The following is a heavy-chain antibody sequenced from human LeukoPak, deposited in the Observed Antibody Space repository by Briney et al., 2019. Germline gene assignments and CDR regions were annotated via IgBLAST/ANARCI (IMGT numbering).Heavy chain of an antibody. Sequence: SETLSLTCTVSGGSISSSSYYWGWLRQPPGKGLEWLGSIYYSGSTYYNPSLKSRVTISVDTSKNQFSLKLSSVTAADTAVYYCVSYYYDSSGRIDYWGQGTVVTVSS. CDR2: IYYSGST. CDR3: VSYYYDSSGRIDY. D-gene: IGHD3-22*01. CDR1: GGSISSSSYY. V-gene: IGHV4-39*01. J-gene: IGHJ4*02.